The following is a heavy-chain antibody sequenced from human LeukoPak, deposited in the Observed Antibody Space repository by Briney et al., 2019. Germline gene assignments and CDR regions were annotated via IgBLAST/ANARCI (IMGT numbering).Heavy chain of an antibody. CDR2: ISAYNGNT. D-gene: IGHD6-19*01. CDR1: GYTFTSYA. V-gene: IGHV1-18*01. CDR3: ARDLEAVAGTEIDY. J-gene: IGHJ4*02. Sequence: ASVKVSCKASGYTFTSYAMNWVRQAPGQGLEWMGWISAYNGNTNYAQKLQGRVTMTTDTSTSTAYMELRSLRSDDTAVYYCARDLEAVAGTEIDYWGQGTLVTVSS.